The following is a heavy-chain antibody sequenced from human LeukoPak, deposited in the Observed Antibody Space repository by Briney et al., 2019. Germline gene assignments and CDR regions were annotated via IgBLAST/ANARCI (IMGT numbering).Heavy chain of an antibody. CDR1: GFTFTYW. CDR2: IKQDGSEK. V-gene: IGHV3-7*01. D-gene: IGHD6-19*01. J-gene: IGHJ4*02. Sequence: GGSLRLPCAASGFTFTYWMTWVRQAPGKGLEWVANIKQDGSEKNYLDSVKGRFTISRDTGTNSLYLQMNGLRDEDTAVYYCARGYNSAWYFDYWGQGTLVTVSS. CDR3: ARGYNSAWYFDY.